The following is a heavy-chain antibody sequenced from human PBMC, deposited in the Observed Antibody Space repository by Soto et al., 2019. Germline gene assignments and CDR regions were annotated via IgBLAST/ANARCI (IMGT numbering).Heavy chain of an antibody. CDR2: ISGGADDT. CDR1: GFTFSNYA. J-gene: IGHJ4*02. V-gene: IGHV3-23*01. Sequence: EVQLLESGGGLVQPGGSLRLSCTASGFTFSNYAMGWVRQAPGKGLEWVSVISGGADDTHYADSVKGRFTISRDNSKNTLYVQMASLRAEDTAVYYCAKAINAYYAPLDYWGQGMRVTVSS. CDR3: AKAINAYYAPLDY. D-gene: IGHD3-3*01.